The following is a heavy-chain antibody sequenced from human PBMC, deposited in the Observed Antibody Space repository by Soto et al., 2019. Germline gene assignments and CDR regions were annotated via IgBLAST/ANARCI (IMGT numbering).Heavy chain of an antibody. CDR2: ISAYNGNT. J-gene: IGHJ4*01. CDR1: GYTFTSYV. V-gene: IGHV1-18*04. D-gene: IGHD6-6*01. Sequence: ASVKGSCNASGYTFTSYVISWVRRAPGQGLECMGWISAYNGNTNYAQNLQGRVTTTTDTSTSTTYMELRSLRSDDTAVYYCARSPVQTSDYWGQGTLVTVSS. CDR3: ARSPVQTSDY.